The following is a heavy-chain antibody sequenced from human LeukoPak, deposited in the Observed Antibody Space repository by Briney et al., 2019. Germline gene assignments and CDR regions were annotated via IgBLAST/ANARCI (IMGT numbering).Heavy chain of an antibody. CDR1: DGPVRGYY. CDR2: IYSNGST. V-gene: IGHV4-59*02. CDR3: ARLFPLELFFDY. J-gene: IGHJ4*02. D-gene: IGHD1-7*01. Sequence: SETLSLTCTVSDGPVRGYYWTWIRQPPGKGLEWIASIYSNGSTYYNPSLKSRVTISVDESKNQFSLKVKSLTAADTAVYCCARLFPLELFFDYWGQGALVTVSS.